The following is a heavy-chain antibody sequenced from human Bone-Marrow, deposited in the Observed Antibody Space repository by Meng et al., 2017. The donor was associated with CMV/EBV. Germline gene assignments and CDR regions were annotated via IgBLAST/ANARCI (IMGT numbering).Heavy chain of an antibody. CDR3: ARGWRLRVDY. J-gene: IGHJ4*02. V-gene: IGHV3-30-3*01. D-gene: IGHD4-17*01. Sequence: GESLKISCAASGFTFSSYAMHWVRQAPGKGLEWVAVISYDGSNKYYADSVKGRFTISRDNSKNTLYLQMNSLRAEDTAVYYCARGWRLRVDYLGQGTLVTVSS. CDR2: ISYDGSNK. CDR1: GFTFSSYA.